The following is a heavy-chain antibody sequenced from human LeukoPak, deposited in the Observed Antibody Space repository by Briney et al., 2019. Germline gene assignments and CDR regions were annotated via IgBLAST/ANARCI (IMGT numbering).Heavy chain of an antibody. J-gene: IGHJ4*02. Sequence: GGSLRLSCAVSGFTVSSNYMSWVRQAPGKGLEWVSVIYSGGSTYYADSVKGRFTISRDNSKNTLYLQMNSLRAEDTAVYYCARSPPDRASGLFDYWGQGTLVTVSS. D-gene: IGHD1-14*01. V-gene: IGHV3-53*01. CDR3: ARSPPDRASGLFDY. CDR2: IYSGGST. CDR1: GFTVSSNY.